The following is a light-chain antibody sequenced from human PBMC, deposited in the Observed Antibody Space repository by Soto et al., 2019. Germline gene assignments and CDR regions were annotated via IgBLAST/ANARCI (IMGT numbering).Light chain of an antibody. J-gene: IGKJ1*01. V-gene: IGKV3-20*01. Sequence: EIVLTQSPGNLSLSPGERATLSCRASQSVSSSYLAWYQQKPGQAPRLLIYGTSSRATGIPDRFSGSGSGADFSLTISRLEPDDFAVYYCHQYGGSPTWTFGQGTKVEIK. CDR1: QSVSSSY. CDR3: HQYGGSPTWT. CDR2: GTS.